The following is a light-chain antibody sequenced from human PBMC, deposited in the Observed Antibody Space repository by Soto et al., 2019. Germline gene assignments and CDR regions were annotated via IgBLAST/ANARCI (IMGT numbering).Light chain of an antibody. CDR3: ETWDSNIWV. V-gene: IGLV4-60*02. CDR2: LEGSGSY. J-gene: IGLJ3*02. CDR1: SGHSSYI. Sequence: QSVLTQSSSASASLGSSVKFTCTLSSGHSSYIIAWHQQQPGKAPRYLMKLEGSGSYNKGSGVPDRFSGSSSGAGRYLTISNLQFEDEADYYCETWDSNIWVFGGGTQLTVL.